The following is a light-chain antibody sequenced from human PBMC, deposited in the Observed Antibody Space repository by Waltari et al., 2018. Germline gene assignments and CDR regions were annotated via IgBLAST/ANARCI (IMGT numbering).Light chain of an antibody. CDR3: ATWDDSLNGVI. V-gene: IGLV1-44*01. CDR2: TNH. Sequence: QSVLPPPPSASGTPGPSVTISCSGSSSNIGSNTVNWYQQLPGTAPKLLIYTNHRRPSGVPDRFSGSKSGTSASLAISGLQSGDEAYYHCATWDDSLNGVIFGGGTKLTVL. CDR1: SSNIGSNT. J-gene: IGLJ2*01.